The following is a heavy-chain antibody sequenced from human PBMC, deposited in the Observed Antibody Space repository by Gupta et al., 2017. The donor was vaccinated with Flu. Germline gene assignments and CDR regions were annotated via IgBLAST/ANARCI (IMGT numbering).Heavy chain of an antibody. CDR3: ARDTCTNGVCHNGPHDY. CDR1: GFTFSSYG. D-gene: IGHD2-8*01. CDR2: IWYDGSNK. Sequence: QVQLVESGGGVVQPGRSLRLSCAASGFTFSSYGMHWVRQAPGKGLERVAVIWYDGSNKYYADSVKGRFTISRDNSKNTLYLQMNSLRAEDTAVYYCARDTCTNGVCHNGPHDYWGQGTLVTVSS. V-gene: IGHV3-33*01. J-gene: IGHJ4*02.